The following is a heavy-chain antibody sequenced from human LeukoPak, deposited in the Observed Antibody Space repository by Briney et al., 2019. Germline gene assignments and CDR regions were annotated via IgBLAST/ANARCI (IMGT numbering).Heavy chain of an antibody. V-gene: IGHV3-23*01. CDR3: AKKGATTKDFDY. CDR1: GFTFSNYA. Sequence: GASLRLSCVASGFTFSNYAMSWVRQAPGKGLEWVSAITGSGTNRYYADSLKGRFTTSRDNSKNTVFLQMNSLRHEDTAIYYCAKKGATTKDFDYWGQGTLVTVSS. D-gene: IGHD1-26*01. CDR2: ITGSGTNR. J-gene: IGHJ4*02.